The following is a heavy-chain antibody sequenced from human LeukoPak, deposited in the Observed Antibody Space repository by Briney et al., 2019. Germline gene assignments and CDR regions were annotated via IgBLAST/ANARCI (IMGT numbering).Heavy chain of an antibody. CDR3: ARSLTIREGDAFDI. CDR1: GYTFTTYG. D-gene: IGHD3-10*01. J-gene: IGHJ3*02. V-gene: IGHV1-18*01. CDR2: ISGYNGNT. Sequence: ASVKVSCKTSGYTFTTYGILWVRQAPGQGLEWMGWISGYNGNTNFARKLQGRVTMTTDTSTSTAYMELRSLGSDDTAVYYCARSLTIREGDAFDIWGQGTMVTVSS.